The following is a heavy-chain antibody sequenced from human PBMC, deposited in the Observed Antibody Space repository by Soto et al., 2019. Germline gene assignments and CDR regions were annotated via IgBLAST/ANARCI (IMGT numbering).Heavy chain of an antibody. CDR2: ISFDGSNK. CDR3: AKDTSKYSNNWPAYYGLDV. J-gene: IGHJ6*02. D-gene: IGHD1-1*01. CDR1: GFTFSSFG. V-gene: IGHV3-30*18. Sequence: QVQLVESGGGVVQPGRSLRLSCAASGFTFSSFGMHWVRQAPGKGLEWGAVISFDGSNKYYADSVKGRFTISRDNSKNTLSLQMNSLKAEDTAVYYCAKDTSKYSNNWPAYYGLDVWGQGTTVTVSS.